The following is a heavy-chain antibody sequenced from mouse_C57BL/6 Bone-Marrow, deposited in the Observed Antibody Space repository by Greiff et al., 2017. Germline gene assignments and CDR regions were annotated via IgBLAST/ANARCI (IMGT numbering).Heavy chain of an antibody. CDR3: TTWGVYYDYDGAMDY. CDR2: IDPENGDT. D-gene: IGHD2-4*01. CDR1: GFNIKDDY. V-gene: IGHV14-4*01. Sequence: EVQVVESGAELVRPGASVKLSCTASGFNIKDDYMHWVKQRPEQGLEWIGWIDPENGDTEYASKFQGKATITADTSSNTAYLQLSSLTSEDTAVYYCTTWGVYYDYDGAMDYWGQGTSVTVSS. J-gene: IGHJ4*01.